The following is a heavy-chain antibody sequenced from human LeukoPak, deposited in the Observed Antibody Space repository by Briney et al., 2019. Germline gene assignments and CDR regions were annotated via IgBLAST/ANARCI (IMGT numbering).Heavy chain of an antibody. CDR2: IHYSGST. J-gene: IGHJ1*01. CDR1: GDSVSSYY. V-gene: IGHV4-59*08. CDR3: ASSPRRTEYFHH. Sequence: SETLSLTCTVSGDSVSSYYWSWIRQPPGKGLEWIGYIHYSGSTNYNPSLKSRVTISGDTSKNQFSLKLSSVTAADTAVSYCASSPRRTEYFHHWGQGTLVTVSS.